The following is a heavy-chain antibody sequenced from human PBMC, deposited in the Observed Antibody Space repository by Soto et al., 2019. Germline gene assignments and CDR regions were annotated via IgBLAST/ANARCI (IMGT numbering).Heavy chain of an antibody. CDR2: IYYSGST. Sequence: PSETLSLTCTVSGGSISSSSYYWGWIRQPPGKGLEWIGSIYYSGSTYYNPSLKSRVTISVDTSKNQFSLKLSSVTAADTAVYYCARHVKSSGSPSYYYGMDVWGQGTTVTVSS. D-gene: IGHD6-19*01. J-gene: IGHJ6*02. CDR3: ARHVKSSGSPSYYYGMDV. V-gene: IGHV4-39*01. CDR1: GGSISSSSYY.